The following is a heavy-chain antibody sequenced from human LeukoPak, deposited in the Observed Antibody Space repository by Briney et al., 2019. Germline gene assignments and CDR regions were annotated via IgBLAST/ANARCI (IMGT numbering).Heavy chain of an antibody. Sequence: ASVKVSCKASGYTFTGYYMHWVRQAPGQGLECMGWINPNSGGTNYAQKFKGRVTMTRDTYISTAYMELSRLRSDDAAVYYCARVGIAVAGPLGWFDPWGQGTLVTVSS. CDR3: ARVGIAVAGPLGWFDP. J-gene: IGHJ5*02. CDR2: INPNSGGT. V-gene: IGHV1-2*02. CDR1: GYTFTGYY. D-gene: IGHD6-19*01.